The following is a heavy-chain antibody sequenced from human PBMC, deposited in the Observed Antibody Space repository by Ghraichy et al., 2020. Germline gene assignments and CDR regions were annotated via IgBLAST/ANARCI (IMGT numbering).Heavy chain of an antibody. Sequence: GGSLRLSCAVSGFTFSDYYMTWIRQAPGKGLQWVAYMSPTGRTIYYADSVKGRFIIPRDDAKNSLYLQLNNLTAEDTAVYYCARDFKGEWGLFQFDHWGQGTMVTVSS. D-gene: IGHD2-21*01. CDR2: MSPTGRTI. V-gene: IGHV3-11*01. J-gene: IGHJ4*02. CDR1: GFTFSDYY. CDR3: ARDFKGEWGLFQFDH.